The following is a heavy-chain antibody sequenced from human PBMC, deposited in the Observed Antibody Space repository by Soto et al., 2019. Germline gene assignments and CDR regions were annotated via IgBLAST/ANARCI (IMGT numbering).Heavy chain of an antibody. J-gene: IGHJ6*02. CDR1: GGSFSGYY. Sequence: ETLSLTCAVYGGSFSGYYWSWIRQPPGKGLEWIGEINHSGSTNYDPSLKSRVTISVDTSKNQFSLKLSSVTAADTAVYYCARCPNYYYYGMDVWGQGTTVTVSS. V-gene: IGHV4-34*01. CDR3: ARCPNYYYYGMDV. CDR2: INHSGST.